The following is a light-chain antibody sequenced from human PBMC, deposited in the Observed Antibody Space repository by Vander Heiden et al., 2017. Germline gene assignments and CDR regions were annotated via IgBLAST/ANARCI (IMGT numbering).Light chain of an antibody. CDR1: QSIRKY. Sequence: DIQMTQSPSSLSASVGDRVTITCRASQSIRKYLNWYQQKPGKAPKFLISDASTLESGVPSRFSGSGSGTDFTLTISRLQPDDFATYYCQQTDNMPWTFGRGTEVEIK. CDR3: QQTDNMPWT. CDR2: DAS. J-gene: IGKJ1*01. V-gene: IGKV1-39*01.